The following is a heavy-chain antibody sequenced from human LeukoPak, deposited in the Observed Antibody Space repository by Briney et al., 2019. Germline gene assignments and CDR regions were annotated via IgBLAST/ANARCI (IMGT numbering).Heavy chain of an antibody. CDR2: ISSSGNII. Sequence: GGSLRLSCAASGFTFSSYEMNWVRQAPGKGLEWVSYISSSGNIIKYADSVKGRFTISRDNTKNSLFLQMNSLRGEDTAGYYCARDLGIVTGFDYWGQGTLVTVSS. D-gene: IGHD2-2*03. CDR1: GFTFSSYE. V-gene: IGHV3-48*03. CDR3: ARDLGIVTGFDY. J-gene: IGHJ4*02.